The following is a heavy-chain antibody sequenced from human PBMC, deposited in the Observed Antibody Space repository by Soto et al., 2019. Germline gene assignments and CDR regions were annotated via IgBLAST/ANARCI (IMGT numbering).Heavy chain of an antibody. CDR1: GGTFSSYA. V-gene: IGHV1-69*12. D-gene: IGHD2-15*01. CDR3: AREGYCSGGSCSFFPY. CDR2: IIPIFGTA. Sequence: QVQLVQSGAEVKKPGSSVKVSCKASGGTFSSYAISWVRQAPGQGLEWMGGIIPIFGTANYAQKFQGRVTMHADEATSTAYMGLGSLRSEDTAVYYCAREGYCSGGSCSFFPYWGQGTLVTVSS. J-gene: IGHJ4*02.